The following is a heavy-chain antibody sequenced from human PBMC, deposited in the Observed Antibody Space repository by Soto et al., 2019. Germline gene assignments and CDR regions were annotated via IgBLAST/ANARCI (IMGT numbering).Heavy chain of an antibody. J-gene: IGHJ6*02. Sequence: QVQLVQSGAEVKKPGSSVKVSCKASGGTFSSYAISWVRQAPGQGLEWMGGIIPIFGTANYAQKFQGRVTITADESTSTAYMELSSLRSEDTAVYYSARGRGTMIVVGPYYYGMDIWGQRTTVTVSS. D-gene: IGHD3-22*01. CDR2: IIPIFGTA. CDR1: GGTFSSYA. CDR3: ARGRGTMIVVGPYYYGMDI. V-gene: IGHV1-69*12.